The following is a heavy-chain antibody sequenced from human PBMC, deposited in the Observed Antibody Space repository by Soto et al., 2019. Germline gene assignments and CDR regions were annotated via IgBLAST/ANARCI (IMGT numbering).Heavy chain of an antibody. Sequence: QVQLVESGGGVVQPGRSLRLSCAASGFTFSSYGMHWVRQAPGKGLEWVAVIWYDGSNKYYADSVKGRFTISRDNSKNTLYLQMNSLRAEDTAVYYCAREYISGWYRGNFDYWGQGTLVTVSS. V-gene: IGHV3-33*01. D-gene: IGHD6-19*01. CDR1: GFTFSSYG. CDR2: IWYDGSNK. J-gene: IGHJ4*02. CDR3: AREYISGWYRGNFDY.